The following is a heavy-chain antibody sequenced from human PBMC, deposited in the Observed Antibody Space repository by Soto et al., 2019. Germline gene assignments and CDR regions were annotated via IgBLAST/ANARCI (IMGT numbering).Heavy chain of an antibody. D-gene: IGHD6-6*01. CDR1: GFTFSSYS. Sequence: GSLRLSCAASGFTFSSYSMNWVRQAPGKGMEWVSYISSSSSTIYYADSVKGRFTISRDNAKNSLYLQMNSLRDEDTAVYYCARPEYSSSSYGMDVWGQGTTVTVSS. J-gene: IGHJ6*02. CDR2: ISSSSSTI. V-gene: IGHV3-48*02. CDR3: ARPEYSSSSYGMDV.